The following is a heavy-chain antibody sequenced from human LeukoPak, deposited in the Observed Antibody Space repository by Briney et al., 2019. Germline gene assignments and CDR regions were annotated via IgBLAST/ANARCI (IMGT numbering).Heavy chain of an antibody. V-gene: IGHV3-7*01. CDR1: GFTFSSYW. Sequence: GGSLRLSCAASGFTFSSYWMSWVRQAPGKGLEWVANIKQDGSEKYYVDSVKGRFTISRDNAKNSLYLQMNSLRAEDTAVYYCARESSGSGWYHDAFDIWGQGTMVTDSS. D-gene: IGHD6-19*01. CDR2: IKQDGSEK. J-gene: IGHJ3*02. CDR3: ARESSGSGWYHDAFDI.